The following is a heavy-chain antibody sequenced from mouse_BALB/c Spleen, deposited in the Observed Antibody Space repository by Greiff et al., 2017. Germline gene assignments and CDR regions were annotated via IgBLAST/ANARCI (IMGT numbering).Heavy chain of an antibody. D-gene: IGHD1-1*01. Sequence: VQVVESGPQLVRPGASVKISCKASGYSFTSYWMHWVKQRPGQGLEWIGMIDPSDSETRLNQKFKDKATLTVDKSSSTAYMQLSSPTSEDSAVYYGTRGPNYYGSSYNGWGQGTTLTVSS. J-gene: IGHJ2*01. CDR3: TRGPNYYGSSYNG. CDR1: GYSFTSYW. V-gene: IGHV1S127*01. CDR2: IDPSDSET.